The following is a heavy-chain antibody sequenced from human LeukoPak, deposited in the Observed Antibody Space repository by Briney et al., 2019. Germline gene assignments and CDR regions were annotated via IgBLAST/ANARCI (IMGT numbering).Heavy chain of an antibody. CDR3: ARARGYSYGNYYFDY. J-gene: IGHJ4*02. D-gene: IGHD5-18*01. V-gene: IGHV4-59*01. Sequence: SETLSLTCTVSGGSISSYYWSWIRQPPGQGLEWIGYIYYSGSTNYNPSLKSRVTISVDTSKNQFSLKLSSVTAADTAVYYCARARGYSYGNYYFDYWGQGTLVTVSS. CDR1: GGSISSYY. CDR2: IYYSGST.